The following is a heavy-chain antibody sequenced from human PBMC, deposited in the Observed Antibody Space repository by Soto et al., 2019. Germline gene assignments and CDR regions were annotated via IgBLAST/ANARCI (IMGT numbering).Heavy chain of an antibody. CDR3: ARVQQWLDY. CDR1: GFIFSTYE. V-gene: IGHV3-48*03. Sequence: GGSLRLSCAASGFIFSTYEMHWVRQAPGKGLEWVSHISDGGTTIYYADSVKGRFTISRDDARNSLYLQMNSLRAEDTAVYYCARVQQWLDYWGQGTLVTVSS. CDR2: ISDGGTTI. J-gene: IGHJ4*02. D-gene: IGHD6-19*01.